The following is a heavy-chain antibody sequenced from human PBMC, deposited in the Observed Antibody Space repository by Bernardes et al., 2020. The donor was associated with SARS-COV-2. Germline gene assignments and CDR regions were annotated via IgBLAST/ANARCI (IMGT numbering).Heavy chain of an antibody. J-gene: IGHJ6*02. Sequence: GGSLRLSCAASGFTFSNAWMSWVRQAPGKGLEWVGRIKSKTDGGTTDYAAPVKGRFTISRDDSKNTLYLQMNSLKTEETDVYYCTTDRGDIVVVWSYGMEVWGLGTTVTV. CDR1: GFTFSNAW. CDR2: IKSKTDGGTT. CDR3: TTDRGDIVVVWSYGMEV. V-gene: IGHV3-15*01. D-gene: IGHD2-2*01.